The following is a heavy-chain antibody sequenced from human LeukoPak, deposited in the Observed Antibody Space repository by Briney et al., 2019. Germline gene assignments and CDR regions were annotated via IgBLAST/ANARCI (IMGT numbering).Heavy chain of an antibody. CDR2: IIPIFGTA. V-gene: IGHV1-69*05. J-gene: IGHJ4*02. CDR3: ASFMSEFDY. Sequence: ASVKVSCKASGYTFTSYGISWVRQAPGQGLEWMGRIIPIFGTANYAQKFQGRVTITTDESTSTAYMELSSLRSEDTAVYYCASFMSEFDYWGQGTLVTVSS. CDR1: GYTFTSYG.